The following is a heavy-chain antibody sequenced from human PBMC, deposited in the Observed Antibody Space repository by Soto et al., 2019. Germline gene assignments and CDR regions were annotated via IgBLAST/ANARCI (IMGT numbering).Heavy chain of an antibody. D-gene: IGHD3-3*01. J-gene: IGHJ4*02. CDR2: ISGSGDAT. V-gene: IGHV3-23*01. CDR1: GFTFSDFG. CDR3: AKKVTIYAVDPADY. Sequence: GGSLRHSYAASGFTFSDFGMSWVRQAPGKGLEWVSVISGSGDATYYAASVKGRFTLSRDNSKNTLYLQMNSLTVADTAVYYCAKKVTIYAVDPADYWGQGTQVTVSS.